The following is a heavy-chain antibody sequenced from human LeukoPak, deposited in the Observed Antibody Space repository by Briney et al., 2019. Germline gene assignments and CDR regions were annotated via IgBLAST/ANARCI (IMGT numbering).Heavy chain of an antibody. D-gene: IGHD6-13*01. CDR2: INHSGST. CDR3: ARARGIRSNSRSRNDY. J-gene: IGHJ4*02. CDR1: GGSFSGYY. Sequence: SETLTLTCAVYGGSFSGYYWSWIRQPPGKGLEWIGEINHSGSTNYNPSLKSRVTISVDTSKNQFSLKLSSVTAADTAVYYCARARGIRSNSRSRNDYWGQGTLVTVSS. V-gene: IGHV4-34*01.